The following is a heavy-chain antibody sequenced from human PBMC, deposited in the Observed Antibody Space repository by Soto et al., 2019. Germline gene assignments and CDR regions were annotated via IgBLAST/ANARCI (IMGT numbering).Heavy chain of an antibody. V-gene: IGHV4-59*01. CDR3: AREGCSSTSCYRPDYYYGMDV. J-gene: IGHJ6*02. CDR2: IYYSGST. CDR1: GGSISSYY. D-gene: IGHD2-2*01. Sequence: SEILSLTCTVSGGSISSYYWRWIRQPPGKGLEWIGYIYYSGSTNYNPSLKSRVTISVDTSKNQFSLKLSSVTAADTAVYYCAREGCSSTSCYRPDYYYGMDVWGQGTTVTVSS.